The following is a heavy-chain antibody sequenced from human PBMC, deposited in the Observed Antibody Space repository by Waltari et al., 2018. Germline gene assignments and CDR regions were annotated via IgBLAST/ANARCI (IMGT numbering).Heavy chain of an antibody. D-gene: IGHD1-1*01. CDR1: GGSISSSSYY. V-gene: IGHV4-39*07. CDR3: AREGVERYIGY. J-gene: IGHJ4*02. CDR2: IYYSGST. Sequence: QLQLQESGPGLVKPSETLSLTCTVSGGSISSSSYYWGWIRQPPGKGLEWIGSIYYSGSTYYNPSLKSRVTISVDTSKNQFSLKLSSVTAADTAMYYCAREGVERYIGYWGQGTLVTVSS.